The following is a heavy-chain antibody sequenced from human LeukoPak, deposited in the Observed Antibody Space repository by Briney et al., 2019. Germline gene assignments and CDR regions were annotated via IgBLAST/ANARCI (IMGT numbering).Heavy chain of an antibody. Sequence: GGSLRLSCAASGFTFSSHWMHWPRHAPEKGVVGVAHINADGNGTYCAASVKGRFTISRDNAKNTLYLQMHSLTAEDTAVYYCVRGALRDCSYTSCSRGNWFDPWGQGTLVTVSS. CDR1: GFTFSSHW. D-gene: IGHD2-2*01. J-gene: IGHJ5*02. V-gene: IGHV3-74*01. CDR2: INADGNGT. CDR3: VRGALRDCSYTSCSRGNWFDP.